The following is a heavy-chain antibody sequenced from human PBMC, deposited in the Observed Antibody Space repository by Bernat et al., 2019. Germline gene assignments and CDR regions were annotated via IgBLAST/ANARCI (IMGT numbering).Heavy chain of an antibody. CDR1: GFIFSSYG. D-gene: IGHD1-26*01. V-gene: IGHV3-33*01. J-gene: IGHJ4*02. CDR2: IRSDGSSG. Sequence: QLQLVESGGGVVQLGRSLRLSCAASGFIFSSYGIHWVRQAPGKGLEWVAVIRSDGSSGYNADSVRGRFTISRDNAKNTLYLQMSSLRAEDTAVYYCARGGGYSGYYDYWGQGTLVTVSS. CDR3: ARGGGYSGYYDY.